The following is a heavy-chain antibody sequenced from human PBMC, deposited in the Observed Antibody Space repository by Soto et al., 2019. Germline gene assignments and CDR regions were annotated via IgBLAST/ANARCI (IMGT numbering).Heavy chain of an antibody. Sequence: QVQLVQSGAEVKKPGASVKVSCKASGYTFTGYYMHWVRQAPGQGLEWMGWINPNSGGTNYAQKFQGWVTMTRDTSISTAYMELSGDRCDDTAVYYCARQNWNSLPYYFDYWGQGTLVTVSS. CDR3: ARQNWNSLPYYFDY. D-gene: IGHD1-7*01. CDR1: GYTFTGYY. J-gene: IGHJ4*02. V-gene: IGHV1-2*04. CDR2: INPNSGGT.